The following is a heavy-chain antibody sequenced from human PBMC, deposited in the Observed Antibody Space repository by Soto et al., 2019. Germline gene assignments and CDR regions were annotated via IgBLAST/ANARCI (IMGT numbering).Heavy chain of an antibody. CDR2: ISGSGGST. CDR1: GFTFSSYA. D-gene: IGHD2-15*01. CDR3: AKDPPDIVVVAAAGWFDP. J-gene: IGHJ5*02. V-gene: IGHV3-23*01. Sequence: GGSLRLSCAASGFTFSSYAMSWVRQAPGKGLEWVSAISGSGGSTYYADSVKGRFTISRDNSKNTLYLQMNSLRAEDTAVYYCAKDPPDIVVVAAAGWFDPWGQGTLVTVSS.